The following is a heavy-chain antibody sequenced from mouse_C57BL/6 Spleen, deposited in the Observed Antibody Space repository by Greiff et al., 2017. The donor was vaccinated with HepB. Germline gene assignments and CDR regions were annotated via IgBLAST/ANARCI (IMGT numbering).Heavy chain of an antibody. V-gene: IGHV1-26*01. CDR2: INPNNGGT. J-gene: IGHJ4*01. CDR1: GYTFTDYY. CDR3: ARTSPYAMDY. Sequence: VQLQQPGPELVKPGASVKISCKASGYTFTDYYMHWVKQSHGKSLEWIGEINPNNGGTSYNQKFKGKATLTVDKSSSTAYMELRRLTSEDSAVYYCARTSPYAMDYWGQGTSVTVSS.